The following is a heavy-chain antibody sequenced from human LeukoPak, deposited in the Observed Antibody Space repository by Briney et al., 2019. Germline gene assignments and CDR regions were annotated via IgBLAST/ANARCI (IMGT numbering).Heavy chain of an antibody. D-gene: IGHD5-12*01. Sequence: GASVKVSCKASGYTFTGYYMHWVRQAPGQGLEWMGWINPNSGGTNYAQKFPGRVTMTRDTSISTAYMELSRLRSDDTAVYYCARAIRPKSSDAFDIWGQGTMVTVSS. CDR1: GYTFTGYY. V-gene: IGHV1-2*02. CDR3: ARAIRPKSSDAFDI. J-gene: IGHJ3*02. CDR2: INPNSGGT.